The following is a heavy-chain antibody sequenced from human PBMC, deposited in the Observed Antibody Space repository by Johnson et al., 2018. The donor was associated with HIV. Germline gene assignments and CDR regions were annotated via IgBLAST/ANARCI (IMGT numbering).Heavy chain of an antibody. Sequence: QVQLVESGGGVVQPGRSLRLSCAASGFTFSSYAMHWVRQAPGKGLEWVAVISYDGSNKYYADSVKGRFTISRDNSKNTLYQQMNSRRAEDTAVYYCARGGLTYYYDSSGYPDAFDIWGQGTMVTVSS. J-gene: IGHJ3*02. CDR1: GFTFSSYA. V-gene: IGHV3-30-3*01. CDR2: ISYDGSNK. D-gene: IGHD3-22*01. CDR3: ARGGLTYYYDSSGYPDAFDI.